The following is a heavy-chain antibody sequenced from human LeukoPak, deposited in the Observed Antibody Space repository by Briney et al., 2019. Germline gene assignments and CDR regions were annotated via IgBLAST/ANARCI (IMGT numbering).Heavy chain of an antibody. CDR2: IYTSGST. Sequence: SETLSLTCTVSGGSISSYYWSWVRQPAGKGLEWIGRIYTSGSTNYNPSLKSRVTMSVDTSKNQFSLKLSSVTAADTAVYYCARLVYDYVWGSYPYYYYYMDVWGKGTTVTVSS. J-gene: IGHJ6*03. D-gene: IGHD3-16*02. V-gene: IGHV4-4*07. CDR1: GGSISSYY. CDR3: ARLVYDYVWGSYPYYYYYMDV.